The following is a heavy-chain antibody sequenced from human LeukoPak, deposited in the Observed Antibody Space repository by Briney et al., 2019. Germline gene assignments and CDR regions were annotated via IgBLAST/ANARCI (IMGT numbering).Heavy chain of an antibody. CDR3: ARLVVGATPFDY. CDR2: INHSGST. D-gene: IGHD1-26*01. CDR1: GDSITSFY. J-gene: IGHJ4*02. V-gene: IGHV4-34*01. Sequence: PSETLSLTCSVSGDSITSFYWGWIRQPPGKGLEWIGEINHSGSTNYNPSLKSRVTISVDTSKNQFSLKLSSVTAADTAVYYCARLVVGATPFDYWGQGTLVTVSS.